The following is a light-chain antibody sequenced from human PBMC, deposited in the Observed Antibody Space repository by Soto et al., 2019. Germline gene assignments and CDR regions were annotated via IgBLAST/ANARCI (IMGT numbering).Light chain of an antibody. Sequence: EIVLTQSPGTLSLSPGERATLSCRASQSVTSSYLAWYQQKPGQAPRLLIYGASSRATGIPDRFSGSGSGTDFILTISRLEPEDFAVYYCQQYGSTPVTFGKGTKVEI. CDR2: GAS. J-gene: IGKJ1*01. CDR3: QQYGSTPVT. CDR1: QSVTSSY. V-gene: IGKV3-20*01.